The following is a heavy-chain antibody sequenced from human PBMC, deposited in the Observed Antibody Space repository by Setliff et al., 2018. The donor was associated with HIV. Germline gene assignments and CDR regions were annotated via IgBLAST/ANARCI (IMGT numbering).Heavy chain of an antibody. V-gene: IGHV4-38-2*02. CDR3: ARDQGYSYGFYAFDI. CDR1: GYSISRDHY. Sequence: PSETLSLTCAVSGYSISRDHYWAWIRQPPGKGLEYIGNIYHSGGTYCNPSLKSRVTISVDTSKNQFSLKLSSVTAADTAVYYCARDQGYSYGFYAFDIWGQGTMVTVSS. D-gene: IGHD5-18*01. J-gene: IGHJ3*02. CDR2: IYHSGGT.